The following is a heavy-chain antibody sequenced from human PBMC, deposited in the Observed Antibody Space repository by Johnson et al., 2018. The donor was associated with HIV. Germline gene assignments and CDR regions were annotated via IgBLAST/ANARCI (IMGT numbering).Heavy chain of an antibody. CDR2: ISWNSGSI. Sequence: VQLVESGGGLVQPGRSLRLSCAASGFTFDDYAMHWVRQAPGKGLEWVSGISWNSGSIGYADSVKGRFTISRDNAKNSLYLQMNSLRAEDTSLYYCAKDVGYFSGGSCFTRGAFDIWGQGTMVTVSS. V-gene: IGHV3-9*01. D-gene: IGHD2-15*01. J-gene: IGHJ3*02. CDR3: AKDVGYFSGGSCFTRGAFDI. CDR1: GFTFDDYA.